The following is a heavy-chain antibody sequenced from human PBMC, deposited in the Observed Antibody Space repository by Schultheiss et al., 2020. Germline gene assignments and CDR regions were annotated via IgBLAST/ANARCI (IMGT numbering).Heavy chain of an antibody. CDR1: GFTFSDHS. CDR3: ARAGRLLERRPYYYYGMDV. J-gene: IGHJ6*02. D-gene: IGHD1-1*01. V-gene: IGHV3-48*01. CDR2: ISGSSTII. Sequence: GGSLRLSCAASGFTFSDHSMTWVRQAPGKGLEWLSYISGSSTIIHYADSVKGRFTISRDNSKNTLYLQMNSLRAEDTAVYYCARAGRLLERRPYYYYGMDVWGQGTTVTVSS.